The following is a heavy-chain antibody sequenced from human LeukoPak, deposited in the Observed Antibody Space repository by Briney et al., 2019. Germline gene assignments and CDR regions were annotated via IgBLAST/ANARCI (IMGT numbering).Heavy chain of an antibody. V-gene: IGHV1-8*01. CDR3: ARGVNRMVATGKMVFDY. D-gene: IGHD5-12*01. CDR2: MSPNSGNT. J-gene: IGHJ4*02. Sequence: ASVKVSCKASGYTFTSYDINWVRQATGQGLEWMGWMSPNSGNTGYAQKFQGRVTMTRNTSISTAYMELSSLRSEDTAVYYCARGVNRMVATGKMVFDYWGQGTLVTVSS. CDR1: GYTFTSYD.